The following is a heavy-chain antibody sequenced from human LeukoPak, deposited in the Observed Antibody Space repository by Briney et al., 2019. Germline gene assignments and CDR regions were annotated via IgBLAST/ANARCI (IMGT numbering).Heavy chain of an antibody. CDR1: GFTFSSYS. V-gene: IGHV3-48*01. D-gene: IGHD6-13*01. Sequence: GGSLRLPCAASGFTFSSYSMNWVRQAPGKGLEWVSYISSSSSTIYYADSVKGRFTISRDNAKNSLYLQMNSLRAEDTAVYYCARGIAAAVNDAFDIWGQGTMVTVSS. CDR3: ARGIAAAVNDAFDI. J-gene: IGHJ3*02. CDR2: ISSSSSTI.